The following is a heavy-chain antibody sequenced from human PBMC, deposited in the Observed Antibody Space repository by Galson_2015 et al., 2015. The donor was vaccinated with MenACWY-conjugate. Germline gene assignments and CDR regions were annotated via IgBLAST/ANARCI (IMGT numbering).Heavy chain of an antibody. J-gene: IGHJ4*02. Sequence: SGAEVKKPGESLRISCKGSGYSFTSYWIGWVRQMPGKGLEWMGRIDPSVSYTKHSPSFQGHVTISADKSINTAYLQWSSLKASDTAMYYCARLAYCGGDCYTPYYFDHWGQGTLVTVSS. CDR3: ARLAYCGGDCYTPYYFDH. D-gene: IGHD2-21*02. CDR1: GYSFTSYW. V-gene: IGHV5-10-1*01. CDR2: IDPSVSYT.